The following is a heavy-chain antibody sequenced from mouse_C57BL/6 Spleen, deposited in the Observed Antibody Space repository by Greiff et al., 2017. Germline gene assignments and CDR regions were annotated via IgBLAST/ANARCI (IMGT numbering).Heavy chain of an antibody. CDR1: GYTFTDYN. Sequence: EVQLQQSGPELVKPGASVKIPCKASGYTFTDYNMDWVKQSHGKSLEWIGDINPNNGGTIYNQKFKGKATLTVDKSSSTAYMELRSLTSEDTAVYYCARSDSSGYPYAMDYWGQGTSVTVSS. V-gene: IGHV1-18*01. CDR3: ARSDSSGYPYAMDY. J-gene: IGHJ4*01. CDR2: INPNNGGT. D-gene: IGHD3-2*02.